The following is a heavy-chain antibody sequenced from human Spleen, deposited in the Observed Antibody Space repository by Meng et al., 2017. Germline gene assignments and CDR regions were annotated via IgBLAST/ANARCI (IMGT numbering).Heavy chain of an antibody. D-gene: IGHD4-11*01. CDR1: CGSFIDSY. CDR3: ARGPTTMAHDFDY. V-gene: IGHV4-34*01. J-gene: IGHJ4*02. CDR2: INHSGST. Sequence: QVQLQQGGTGLLTPSESLSLTRVVSCGSFIDSYWSWIRQPPGKGLEWIGEINHSGSTNYNPSLESRATISVDTSQNNLSLKLSSVTAADSAVYYCARGPTTMAHDFDYWGQGTLVTVSS.